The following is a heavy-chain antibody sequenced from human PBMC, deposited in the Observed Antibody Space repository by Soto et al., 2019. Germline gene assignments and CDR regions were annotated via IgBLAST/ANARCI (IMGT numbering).Heavy chain of an antibody. Sequence: EVQLLESGGGLVQPGGSLRLSCAASGFTFSTYAMRWVRQAPWKGLEWVSTVSGSGGNTYSADSVKGRFTISRDNSKNTLYLQMNSLRAEDTAVYYCAREELERQGSGFDYWGQGTLVTVSS. V-gene: IGHV3-23*01. CDR2: VSGSGGNT. CDR3: AREELERQGSGFDY. CDR1: GFTFSTYA. D-gene: IGHD1-1*01. J-gene: IGHJ4*02.